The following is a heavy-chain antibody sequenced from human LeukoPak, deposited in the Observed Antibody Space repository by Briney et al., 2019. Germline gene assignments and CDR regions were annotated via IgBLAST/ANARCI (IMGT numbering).Heavy chain of an antibody. CDR3: ARKDSGSLDYYYYGMDV. D-gene: IGHD1-26*01. CDR1: GGTFSSYA. Sequence: ASVKVSCKASGGTFSSYAISWVRQAPGQGLEWMGGIIPIFGTANYAQKFQGRVTITADESTSTAYMEPSSLRSEDTAVYYCARKDSGSLDYYYYGMDVWGQGTTVTVSS. CDR2: IIPIFGTA. J-gene: IGHJ6*02. V-gene: IGHV1-69*13.